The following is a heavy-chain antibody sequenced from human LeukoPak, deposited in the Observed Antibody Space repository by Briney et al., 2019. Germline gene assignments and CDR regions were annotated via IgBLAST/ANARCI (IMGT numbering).Heavy chain of an antibody. CDR2: IYSDGST. Sequence: GGSLRLSCAASGFTVSSNYMSWVRQTPGKGLEWVSVIYSDGSTYYADSVKGRFIISRDNSKNTLYLQMNSLRAEDTAVYYCARDYSWDAFDIWGQGTMVTVSS. D-gene: IGHD2-15*01. J-gene: IGHJ3*02. CDR3: ARDYSWDAFDI. CDR1: GFTVSSNY. V-gene: IGHV3-66*01.